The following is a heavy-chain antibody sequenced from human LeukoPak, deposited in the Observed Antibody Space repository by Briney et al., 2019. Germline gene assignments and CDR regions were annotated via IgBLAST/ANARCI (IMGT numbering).Heavy chain of an antibody. V-gene: IGHV4-59*01. CDR3: ARARWLQFGRAYYFDY. J-gene: IGHJ4*02. CDR2: IYYSGGT. D-gene: IGHD5-24*01. Sequence: PSETLSLTCTVSGGSISSYYWSWIRQPPGKGLEWIGYIYYSGGTNYNPSLKSRVTISVDTSKNQFSLKLSSVTAADTAVYYCARARWLQFGRAYYFDYWGQGTLVTVSS. CDR1: GGSISSYY.